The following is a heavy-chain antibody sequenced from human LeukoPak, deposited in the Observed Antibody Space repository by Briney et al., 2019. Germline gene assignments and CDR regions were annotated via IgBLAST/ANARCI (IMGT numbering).Heavy chain of an antibody. J-gene: IGHJ4*02. CDR1: GFTFSSYW. D-gene: IGHD3-16*01. CDR2: INSDGSST. Sequence: PGGSLRLSCAAPGFTFSSYWMHWVRQAPGKGLVWVSRINSDGSSTNYADSVKGRFTISRDNAKNTLYLQMKSLRVEDTAVYYCARDLRGFIGGTQPDYWGQGTLVTVSS. V-gene: IGHV3-74*01. CDR3: ARDLRGFIGGTQPDY.